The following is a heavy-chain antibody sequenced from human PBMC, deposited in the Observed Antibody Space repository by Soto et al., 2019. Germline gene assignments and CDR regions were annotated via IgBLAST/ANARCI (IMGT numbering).Heavy chain of an antibody. CDR1: GFIFSSYG. Sequence: GESLKISCEASGFIFSSYGMHWVRQAPGKGLEWVALITYDGSNADYADSVKGRFTISRDDSENTLYLQMNSLRSEDTALYYCARDRGYQLRLDYGMDVWGQGTTVTVSS. D-gene: IGHD2-2*01. J-gene: IGHJ6*02. V-gene: IGHV3-30*03. CDR3: ARDRGYQLRLDYGMDV. CDR2: ITYDGSNA.